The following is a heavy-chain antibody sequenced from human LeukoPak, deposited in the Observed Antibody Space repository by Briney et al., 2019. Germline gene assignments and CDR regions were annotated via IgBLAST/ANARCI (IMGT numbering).Heavy chain of an antibody. V-gene: IGHV3-21*01. Sequence: GGSLRLSCAASGFTFSSYSMNWVRQAPGKGLEWVSFISSSSSYIYYADSVKGRFTISRDNAKNSLYLQMNSLGAEDTAVYYCARTVGYCSGGSCLDYGMDVWGQGTTVTVSS. J-gene: IGHJ6*02. CDR3: ARTVGYCSGGSCLDYGMDV. CDR1: GFTFSSYS. CDR2: ISSSSSYI. D-gene: IGHD2-15*01.